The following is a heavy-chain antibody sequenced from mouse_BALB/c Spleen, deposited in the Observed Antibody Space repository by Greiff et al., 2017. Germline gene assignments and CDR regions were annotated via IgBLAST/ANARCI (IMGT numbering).Heavy chain of an antibody. CDR2: INPSNGRT. J-gene: IGHJ2*01. V-gene: IGHV1S81*02. Sequence: VQLQQPGAELVKPGASVKLSCKASGYTFTSYWMHWVKQRPGQGLEWIGEINPSNGRTNYNEKFKSKATLTVDKSSSTAYMQLSSLTSEDSAVYYCARPGSSDYWGQGTTLTVSS. D-gene: IGHD1-1*01. CDR3: ARPGSSDY. CDR1: GYTFTSYW.